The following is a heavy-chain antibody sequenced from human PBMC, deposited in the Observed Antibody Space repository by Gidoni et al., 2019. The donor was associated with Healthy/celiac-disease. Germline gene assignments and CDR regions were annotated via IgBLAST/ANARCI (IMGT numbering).Heavy chain of an antibody. Sequence: VQLVQSGAEVKKPGSSVKVSCQASGGTFSSYAISWVRQAPGQGLEWMGGIIPIFCTANYAQKFQGRVTITADESTSTAYMELSSLRSEDTAVYYCARRDYYYYYMDVWGKGTTVTVSS. CDR2: IIPIFCTA. V-gene: IGHV1-69*01. J-gene: IGHJ6*03. CDR3: ARRDYYYYYMDV. CDR1: GGTFSSYA.